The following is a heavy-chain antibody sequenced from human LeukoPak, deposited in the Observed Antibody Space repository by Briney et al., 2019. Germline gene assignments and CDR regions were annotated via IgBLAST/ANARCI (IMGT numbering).Heavy chain of an antibody. CDR3: ARETYCTSTNCPIGDYFDY. J-gene: IGHJ4*02. D-gene: IGHD2-2*01. Sequence: GGSLRLSCAASGFTVSSNYMSWVRQAPGKGLEGVSVIYSGGSTYYADSVKGRFTISRDNAKNSLYLQMNSLRAEDTAVYYCARETYCTSTNCPIGDYFDYWGQGTLVTVSS. CDR1: GFTVSSNY. CDR2: IYSGGST. V-gene: IGHV3-66*01.